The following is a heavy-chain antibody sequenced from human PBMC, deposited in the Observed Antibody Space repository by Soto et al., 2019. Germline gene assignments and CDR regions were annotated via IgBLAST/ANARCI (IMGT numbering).Heavy chain of an antibody. J-gene: IGHJ4*02. CDR2: INAGNGNT. D-gene: IGHD4-17*01. Sequence: ASVKVSCKASGYTFTSYAMHWVRQAPGQRLEWMGWINAGNGNTKYSQKFQGRVTITRDTSASTAYMELSSLRSEDTAVYYCARETDNGDRYYFDYWGQGTLVTAPQ. CDR3: ARETDNGDRYYFDY. CDR1: GYTFTSYA. V-gene: IGHV1-3*01.